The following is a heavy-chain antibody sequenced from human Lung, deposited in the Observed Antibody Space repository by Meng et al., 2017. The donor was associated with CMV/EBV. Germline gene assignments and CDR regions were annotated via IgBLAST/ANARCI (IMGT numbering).Heavy chain of an antibody. J-gene: IGHJ4*02. Sequence: QVQVPASGPGLVKLSQTLSLTCTVLGGSNSSRAYYWSWIRQTPGKGLEWIGYIYYSGSTYYNPSLKSRVTISVDTSKNQFSLKLSSVTAADTAAYYCARALDTPMVTFDYWGQGTLVTVSS. V-gene: IGHV4-30-4*08. D-gene: IGHD5-18*01. CDR3: ARALDTPMVTFDY. CDR2: IYYSGST. CDR1: GGSNSSRAYY.